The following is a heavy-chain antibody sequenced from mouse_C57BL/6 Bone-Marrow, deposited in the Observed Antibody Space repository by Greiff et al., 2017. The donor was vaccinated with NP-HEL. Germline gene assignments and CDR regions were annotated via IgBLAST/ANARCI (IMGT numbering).Heavy chain of an antibody. J-gene: IGHJ2*01. CDR1: GFTITHYY. CDR3: TTVSIYYGYDVEGY. Sequence: VQLQQSGAELVRPGASVKLSCTASGFTITHYYMHWVKQRPEQGLEWIGRIDPEDGDTEYAPKFQGKATMTADTSSNTAYLQLSSLTSEDTAVYYCTTVSIYYGYDVEGYWGQGTTLTVSS. V-gene: IGHV14-1*01. CDR2: IDPEDGDT. D-gene: IGHD2-2*01.